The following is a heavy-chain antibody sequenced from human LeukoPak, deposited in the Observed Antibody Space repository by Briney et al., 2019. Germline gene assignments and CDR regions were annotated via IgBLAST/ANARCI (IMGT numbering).Heavy chain of an antibody. CDR1: GGSISSGGYY. J-gene: IGHJ4*02. CDR2: IYYSGST. CDR3: ARGGVSSSRRHFDY. V-gene: IGHV4-31*03. Sequence: SETLSLTCTVSGGSISSGGYYWSWIRQHPGKGLEWIGYIYYSGSTYYNPSLKSRVTISVDTSKNQFSLKLSSVTAADTAVYYCARGGVSSSRRHFDYWGQGTLVTVSS. D-gene: IGHD6-13*01.